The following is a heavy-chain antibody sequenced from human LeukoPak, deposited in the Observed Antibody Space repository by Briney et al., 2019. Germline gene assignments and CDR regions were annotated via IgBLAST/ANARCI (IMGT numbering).Heavy chain of an antibody. V-gene: IGHV3-30*03. CDR1: GFTFSTYG. Sequence: PGRSLRLSCAASGFTFSTYGMHWVRQAPGKGLEWVAIISYDESSKYYADSVTGRFTIYRDNSKHTLYLQMNSLRAEDTAVYSCARQLKGGHGGSPVGYWGQGTLVTVSS. CDR3: ARQLKGGHGGSPVGY. J-gene: IGHJ4*02. CDR2: ISYDESSK. D-gene: IGHD4-23*01.